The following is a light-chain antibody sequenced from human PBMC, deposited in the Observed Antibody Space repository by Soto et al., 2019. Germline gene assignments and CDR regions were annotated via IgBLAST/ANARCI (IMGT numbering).Light chain of an antibody. Sequence: ESVLTQSPATLSLSPGERATLSCRASQTVHNYLAGYQQKPGQVPRLLIYDAVRRATGIPDRFSGSVSETVFPLTIHSLEHEDFAVYCRQQRSGRLTFGGGTRVDLK. CDR2: DAV. CDR3: QQRSGRLT. CDR1: QTVHNY. J-gene: IGKJ4*01. V-gene: IGKV3-11*01.